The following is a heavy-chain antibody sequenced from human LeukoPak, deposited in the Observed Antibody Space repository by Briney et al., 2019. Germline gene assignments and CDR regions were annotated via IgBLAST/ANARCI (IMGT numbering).Heavy chain of an antibody. Sequence: TSETLSLTCAVYGGSFSGYYWSWIRQPPGKGLEWIGEINHSGSTNYNPSLKSRATISVDTSKNQFSLKLSSVTAADTAVYYCARGTSYYYYYGMDVWGKGTTVTVSS. CDR2: INHSGST. CDR3: ARGTSYYYYYGMDV. CDR1: GGSFSGYY. J-gene: IGHJ6*04. V-gene: IGHV4-34*01.